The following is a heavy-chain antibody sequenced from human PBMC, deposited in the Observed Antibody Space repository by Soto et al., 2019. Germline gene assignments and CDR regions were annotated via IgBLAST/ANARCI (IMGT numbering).Heavy chain of an antibody. D-gene: IGHD3-3*01. V-gene: IGHV4-38-2*02. Sequence: PSETLSLTCAVSGYSISSGYYWGWIRQPPGKGLEWIGSIYHSGSTYYNPSLKSRVTISVDTSKNQFSLKLSSVTAADTAVYYCARDHGEWLLFTDYYYYGMDVWGQGTTVTVSS. CDR3: ARDHGEWLLFTDYYYYGMDV. CDR2: IYHSGST. CDR1: GYSISSGYY. J-gene: IGHJ6*02.